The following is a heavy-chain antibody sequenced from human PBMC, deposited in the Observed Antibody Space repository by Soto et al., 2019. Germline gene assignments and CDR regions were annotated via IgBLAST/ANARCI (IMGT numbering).Heavy chain of an antibody. CDR2: ISSSSSTI. D-gene: IGHD3-3*01. CDR3: ARDASTYYDFWSGYPTPYNWFDP. J-gene: IGHJ5*02. CDR1: GLTFCSYS. V-gene: IGHV3-48*01. Sequence: GGSLRLSCAASGLTFCSYSMNWVRKAPGKGLEWVSYISSSSSTIYYADSVKGRFTISRDNAKNSLYLQMNSLRAEDTAVYYCARDASTYYDFWSGYPTPYNWFDPWGQGTLVTVSS.